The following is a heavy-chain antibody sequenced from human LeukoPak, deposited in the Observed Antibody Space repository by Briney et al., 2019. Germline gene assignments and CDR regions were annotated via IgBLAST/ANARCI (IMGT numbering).Heavy chain of an antibody. J-gene: IGHJ4*02. CDR3: ARDGQTGTTVY. V-gene: IGHV3-21*01. CDR1: GFTFSSYS. D-gene: IGHD1-7*01. Sequence: PGGSLRLSCAASGFTFSSYSMNWVRQAPGKGLEWVSSISSSSSYRYYADSVKGRFTISRDNAKNSLHLQMNSLRAEDTAVYYCARDGQTGTTVYWGQGTLVTVSS. CDR2: ISSSSSYR.